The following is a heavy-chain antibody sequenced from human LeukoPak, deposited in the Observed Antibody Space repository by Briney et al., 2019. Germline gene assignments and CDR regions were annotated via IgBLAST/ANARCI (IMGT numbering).Heavy chain of an antibody. Sequence: SETLSLTCAVYGGSFSGYYWSWIRQPPGKGLEWIGEIDHSGSTNYNPSLKSRVTISVDTSKNQFSLKLCSVTAADTAVYYCARDRLRYFDWSYYYYGMDVWGQGTTVTVSS. CDR1: GGSFSGYY. CDR2: IDHSGST. V-gene: IGHV4-34*01. D-gene: IGHD3-9*01. J-gene: IGHJ6*02. CDR3: ARDRLRYFDWSYYYYGMDV.